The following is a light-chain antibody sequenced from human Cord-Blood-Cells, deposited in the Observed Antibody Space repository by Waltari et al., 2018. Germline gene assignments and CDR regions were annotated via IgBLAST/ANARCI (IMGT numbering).Light chain of an antibody. CDR2: GAS. V-gene: IGKV3D-15*01. CDR3: QQYNNWPPWT. J-gene: IGKJ1*01. CDR1: QSVSSN. Sequence: EIVMTQSPATLSVSPGERATLSCRASQSVSSNLAWYQQKPGQAPRLLIYGASTRATGIPARFRGCGSGKEFNLTISSLQSEDFAVYYCQQYNNWPPWTFGQGTKVEIK.